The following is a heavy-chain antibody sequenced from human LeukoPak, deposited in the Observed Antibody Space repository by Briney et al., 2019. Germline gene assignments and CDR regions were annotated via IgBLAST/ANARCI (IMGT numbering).Heavy chain of an antibody. CDR2: VYTSGST. J-gene: IGHJ4*02. CDR3: AIYSSSSPFDY. D-gene: IGHD6-6*01. Sequence: SETLSLTCTVSGGSISSYYWSWIRQPAGKGLEWIGRVYTSGSTNYNPSLKSRVTMSVVTSKNQFSLKLSSVTAADTAVYYCAIYSSSSPFDYWGQGTLVTVSS. CDR1: GGSISSYY. V-gene: IGHV4-4*07.